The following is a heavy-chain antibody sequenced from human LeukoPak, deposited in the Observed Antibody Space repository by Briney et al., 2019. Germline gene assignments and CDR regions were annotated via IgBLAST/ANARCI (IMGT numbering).Heavy chain of an antibody. V-gene: IGHV3-11*01. Sequence: GGSLRLSCAASGFTMSHYGVSWVRQAPGKGLEWVSYITTSGSTIYYIDSVKGRFTISRDNAKNSLYLQMNSLRAEDTAVYYCARSNSYGYVRTMDVWGQGTTVTVSS. J-gene: IGHJ6*02. CDR3: ARSNSYGYVRTMDV. D-gene: IGHD5-18*01. CDR1: GFTMSHYG. CDR2: ITTSGSTI.